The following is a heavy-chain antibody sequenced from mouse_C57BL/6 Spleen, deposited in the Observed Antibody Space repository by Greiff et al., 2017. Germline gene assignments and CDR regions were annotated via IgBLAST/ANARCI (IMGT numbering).Heavy chain of an antibody. Sequence: VQLQQPGAELVMPGASVKLSCKASGYTFTSYWMHWVKQRPGQGLEWIGEIDPSDSYTNSNQKFKGKATLTVDKSSSTAYMQLSSLTSEDSAVXYCARSGDGYAAWFAYWGQGTLVTVSA. CDR1: GYTFTSYW. CDR2: IDPSDSYT. J-gene: IGHJ3*01. CDR3: ARSGDGYAAWFAY. D-gene: IGHD2-2*01. V-gene: IGHV1-69*01.